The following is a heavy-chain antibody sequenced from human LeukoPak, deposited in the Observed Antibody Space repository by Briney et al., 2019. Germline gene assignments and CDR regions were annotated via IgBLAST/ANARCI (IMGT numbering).Heavy chain of an antibody. CDR1: GGSISSGGYY. CDR3: ARYTGYSYGYRYFDY. Sequence: SETLSLTCTVSGGSISSGGYYWSWIRQPAGKGLEWIGRIYTSGSTNYNPSLKSRVTISVDTSKNQFSLKLSSVTAADTAVYYCARYTGYSYGYRYFDYWGQGTLVTVSS. V-gene: IGHV4-61*02. D-gene: IGHD5-18*01. CDR2: IYTSGST. J-gene: IGHJ4*02.